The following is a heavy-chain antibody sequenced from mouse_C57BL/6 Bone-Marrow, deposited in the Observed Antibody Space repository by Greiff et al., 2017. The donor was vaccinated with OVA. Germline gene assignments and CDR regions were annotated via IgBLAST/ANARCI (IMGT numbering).Heavy chain of an antibody. Sequence: EVQLVESGGGLVKPGGSLKLSCAASGFTFSSYAMSWVRQTPEKRLEWVATISDGGSYTYYPDNVKGRFTIARDNAKNNLYLQISHLKSADTAMCSCASYDDWFAYWGQGTLVTVSA. CDR1: GFTFSSYA. V-gene: IGHV5-4*01. CDR3: ASYDDWFAY. CDR2: ISDGGSYT. D-gene: IGHD2-3*01. J-gene: IGHJ3*01.